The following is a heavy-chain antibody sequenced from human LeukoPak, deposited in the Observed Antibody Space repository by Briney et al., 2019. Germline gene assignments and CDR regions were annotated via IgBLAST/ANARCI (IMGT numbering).Heavy chain of an antibody. D-gene: IGHD1-1*01. J-gene: IGHJ4*02. Sequence: GRSLRLSCAASGFTCSSYGMHWVRQAPGKGLEWVAVISYDGSNKDYADSVKGRFTISRDNSKNTLYLQMNSLRAEDTAVYYCAKDAPTGTTLADYWGQGTLVTVSS. CDR2: ISYDGSNK. CDR3: AKDAPTGTTLADY. CDR1: GFTCSSYG. V-gene: IGHV3-30*18.